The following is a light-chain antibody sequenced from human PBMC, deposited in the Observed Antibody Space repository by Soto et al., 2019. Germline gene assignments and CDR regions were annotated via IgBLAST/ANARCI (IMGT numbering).Light chain of an antibody. CDR1: QSLNSW. J-gene: IGKJ1*01. CDR3: QHYIGYSGM. V-gene: IGKV1-5*03. Sequence: DIQMTQSPSTLSASVGDRVTITCRASQSLNSWLAWYQHKPGKAPKLLIHKASILASGVPSRFSGSVSGTEFTLTISRLQTDDFATYYCQHYIGYSGMFGQGTKVDIK. CDR2: KAS.